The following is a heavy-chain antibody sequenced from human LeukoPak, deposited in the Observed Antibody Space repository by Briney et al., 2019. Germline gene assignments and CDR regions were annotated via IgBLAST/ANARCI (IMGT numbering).Heavy chain of an antibody. CDR2: IRYDGSNK. V-gene: IGHV3-30*02. CDR3: ATDLRARFDAFDI. J-gene: IGHJ3*02. D-gene: IGHD4-17*01. CDR1: GFSFSSYG. Sequence: GGSLRLSCAASGFSFSSYGMHWVRQAPGKGLEWVAFIRYDGSNKYYADSVKGRFTISRDNSKNTLYLQMNSLGAEDTAVYYCATDLRARFDAFDIWGQGTMVTVSS.